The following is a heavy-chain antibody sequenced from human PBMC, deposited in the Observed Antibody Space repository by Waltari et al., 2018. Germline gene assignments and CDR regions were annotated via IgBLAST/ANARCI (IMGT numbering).Heavy chain of an antibody. D-gene: IGHD4-17*01. V-gene: IGHV4-59*01. J-gene: IGHJ4*02. CDR3: AREIYGGNSRPYDY. CDR2: INYNGNT. Sequence: QVQLQESGPGLVKPSETLSLTCTVSGGSITGYYWSWIRQPPGKGLEWIWHINYNGNTDYNPSLKSRVTISVDTSKNQFSLKLSSVTAADTAVYYCAREIYGGNSRPYDYWGQGTLVTVSS. CDR1: GGSITGYY.